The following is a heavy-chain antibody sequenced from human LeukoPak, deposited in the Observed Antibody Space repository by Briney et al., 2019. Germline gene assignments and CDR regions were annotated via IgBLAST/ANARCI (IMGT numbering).Heavy chain of an antibody. V-gene: IGHV4-31*03. CDR2: IYYSGST. J-gene: IGHJ4*02. CDR3: ARPSIAAAPDY. D-gene: IGHD6-13*01. CDR1: GGSISSGGYY. Sequence: SETLSLTCTVSGGSISSGGYYWSWIRQHPGKGLEWIGYIYYSGSTYYNPSLKSRVTISVDTSKNQFPLKLSSVTAADTAVYYCARPSIAAAPDYWGQGTLVTVSS.